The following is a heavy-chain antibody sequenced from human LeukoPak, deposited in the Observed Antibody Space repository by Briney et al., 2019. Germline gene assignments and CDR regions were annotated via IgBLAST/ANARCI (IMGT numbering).Heavy chain of an antibody. CDR1: GGSISSYY. Sequence: PSETLSLTCTVSGGSISSYYWSWIRQPPGKGLEWIGYIYYSGSTNYNPSLKSRVTISVDTSKNQFSLKLSSVTAADTAVYYCARQLIGGYSYGYWFDPWDQGTLVTVSS. D-gene: IGHD5-18*01. CDR2: IYYSGST. V-gene: IGHV4-59*08. CDR3: ARQLIGGYSYGYWFDP. J-gene: IGHJ5*02.